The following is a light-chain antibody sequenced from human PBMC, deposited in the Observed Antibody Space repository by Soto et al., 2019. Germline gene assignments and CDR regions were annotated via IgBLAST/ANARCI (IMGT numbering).Light chain of an antibody. CDR1: QSISSY. CDR3: QHLNNYWT. V-gene: IGKV1-39*01. Sequence: DIQMTQSPSSLSASVGDRVTITFRASQSISSYLNWYQQKPGKAPKLLIYAASSLQSGVPSRFSGSGSGTDFTLTISSLQPEDFATYYCQHLNNYWTFGQGTKVDIK. J-gene: IGKJ1*01. CDR2: AAS.